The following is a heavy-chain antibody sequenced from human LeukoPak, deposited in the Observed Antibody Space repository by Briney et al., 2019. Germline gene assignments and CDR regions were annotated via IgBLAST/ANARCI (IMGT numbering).Heavy chain of an antibody. CDR2: INHSGST. V-gene: IGHV4-34*01. CDR1: GGSFSGYY. CDR3: ARRAGGITIFGVVINQEDYYYYYMDV. D-gene: IGHD3-3*01. J-gene: IGHJ6*03. Sequence: SETLSLTCAVYGGSFSGYYWSWIRQPPGKGLEWIGEINHSGSTNYNPSLKSRVTISVDTSKNQFSLKLSSVTAADTAVYYCARRAGGITIFGVVINQEDYYYYYMDVWGKGTTVTVSS.